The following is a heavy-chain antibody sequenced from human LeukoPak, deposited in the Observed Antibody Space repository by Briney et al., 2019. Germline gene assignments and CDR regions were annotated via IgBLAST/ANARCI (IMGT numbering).Heavy chain of an antibody. CDR3: ARGRDGYGLDY. D-gene: IGHD5-24*01. CDR2: IYHSGST. J-gene: IGHJ4*02. CDR1: GGSISSGGYS. Sequence: SETLSLTCAVSGGSISSGGYSWSWIRQPPGKGLEWIGYIYHSGSTYYNPSLKSRVTISVDRSKNQFSLKLSSVTAADTAVYYCARGRDGYGLDYWGQGTLVTVSS. V-gene: IGHV4-30-2*01.